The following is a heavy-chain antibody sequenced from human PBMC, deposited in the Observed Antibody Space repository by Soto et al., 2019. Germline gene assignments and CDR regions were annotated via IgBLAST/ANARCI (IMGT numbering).Heavy chain of an antibody. CDR3: ARVAVITAAGTSDY. D-gene: IGHD6-13*01. V-gene: IGHV3-11*06. Sequence: PGGSLRLSCAASAFTFSDYYMSWIRQVPGKWLEWVAYISGTSDSIPYADSVKGRFTISRDNAKNSLYLQMNSLRAEDTAVYYCARVAVITAAGTSDYWGQGTLVTVSS. J-gene: IGHJ4*02. CDR1: AFTFSDYY. CDR2: ISGTSDSI.